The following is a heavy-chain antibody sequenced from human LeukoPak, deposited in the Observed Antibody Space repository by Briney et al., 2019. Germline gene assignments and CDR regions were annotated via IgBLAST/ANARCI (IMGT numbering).Heavy chain of an antibody. Sequence: PGGSLRLSCAASGFTFSSYGMHWVRQAPGKGLDWVAFIHHDGSNKYYADSLKGRFTISRDNAKNSLYLQMNSLRAEDTAVYYCARGPTPRTTLIDYWGQGTLVTVSS. CDR1: GFTFSSYG. CDR3: ARGPTPRTTLIDY. V-gene: IGHV3-30*02. CDR2: IHHDGSNK. D-gene: IGHD1-1*01. J-gene: IGHJ4*02.